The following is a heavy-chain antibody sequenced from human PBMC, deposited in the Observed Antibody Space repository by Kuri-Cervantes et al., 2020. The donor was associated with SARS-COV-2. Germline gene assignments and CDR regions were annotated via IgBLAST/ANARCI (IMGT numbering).Heavy chain of an antibody. CDR3: ARDWTVAGSYDAFDI. CDR1: GYTFTSYG. CDR2: ISAYNGNT. V-gene: IGHV1-18*04. Sequence: ASVKVSCKASGYTFTSYGISWVRQAPGQGLEWMGWISAYNGNTNYAQKLQGRVTMTTDKSTSTAYMELSSLRSEDTAVYYCARDWTVAGSYDAFDIWGQGTMVTVSS. J-gene: IGHJ3*02. D-gene: IGHD6-19*01.